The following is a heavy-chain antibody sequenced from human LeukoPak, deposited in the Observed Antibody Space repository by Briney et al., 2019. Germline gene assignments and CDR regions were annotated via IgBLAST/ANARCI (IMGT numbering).Heavy chain of an antibody. CDR3: ARAPSEIGGYYPEYFRH. CDR2: MKSDGRT. D-gene: IGHD3-22*01. Sequence: PGGSLRLSCAAAGFTFSNYWMHWVRHAPGKGLVWVSCMKSDGRTNYADSVKGRFTISRDNAKNTVSLQMNSLRAEDTGVYYCARAPSEIGGYYPEYFRHWGQGTLVTVSS. CDR1: GFTFSNYW. J-gene: IGHJ1*01. V-gene: IGHV3-74*01.